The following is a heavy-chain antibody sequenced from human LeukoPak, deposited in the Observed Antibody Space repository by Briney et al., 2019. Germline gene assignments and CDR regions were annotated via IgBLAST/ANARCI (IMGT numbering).Heavy chain of an antibody. CDR2: IYYSGST. J-gene: IGHJ4*02. CDR1: GGSFSGNY. CDR3: ARASGRSYFDY. Sequence: SETLSLTCAVYGGSFSGNYWSWIRQPPGKGLEWIGYIYYSGSTNYNPSLKSRVTISVDTSKNQFSLKLSSVTAADTAVYYCARASGRSYFDYWGRGTLVTVSS. D-gene: IGHD3-16*02. V-gene: IGHV4-59*01.